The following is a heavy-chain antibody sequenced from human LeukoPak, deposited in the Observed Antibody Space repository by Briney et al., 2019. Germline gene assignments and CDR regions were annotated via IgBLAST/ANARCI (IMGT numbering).Heavy chain of an antibody. J-gene: IGHJ5*02. D-gene: IGHD3-10*01. CDR1: GGSFSGYY. CDR2: INHSGST. CDR3: ASAGAPPYNWFDP. V-gene: IGHV4-34*01. Sequence: SETLSLTCAVHGGSFSGYYWSWIRQPPGKGLEWIGEINHSGSTNYNPSLESRVTISVDTSKNQFSLKLSSVTAADTAVYYCASAGAPPYNWFDPWGQGTLVTVSS.